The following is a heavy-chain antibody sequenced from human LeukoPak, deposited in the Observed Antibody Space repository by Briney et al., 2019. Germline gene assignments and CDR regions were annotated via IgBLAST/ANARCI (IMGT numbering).Heavy chain of an antibody. V-gene: IGHV1-2*02. Sequence: ASVKVSCTASGYTFTGYYMHWVRQAPGQGLEWMGWINPNSGGTNYAQKFQGRVTMTRDTSISTAYMELSRLRSDDTAVYYCARGAFSIAVAGTFAFDIWGQGTMVTVSS. CDR2: INPNSGGT. CDR3: ARGAFSIAVAGTFAFDI. J-gene: IGHJ3*02. D-gene: IGHD6-19*01. CDR1: GYTFTGYY.